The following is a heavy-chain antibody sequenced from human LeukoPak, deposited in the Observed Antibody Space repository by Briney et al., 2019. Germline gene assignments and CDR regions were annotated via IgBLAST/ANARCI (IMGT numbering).Heavy chain of an antibody. CDR1: GFTISSNS. CDR3: ARRAGAYSHPYDY. CDR2: IYSDNT. J-gene: IGHJ4*02. D-gene: IGHD4/OR15-4a*01. Sequence: PGGALRLSCTVSGFTISSNSRSWVRQAPGKGLEWVSFIYSDNTHYSDSVKGRFTISRDNSKNTLYLHMNSRRAEDTAVYYCARRAGAYSHPYDYWGQGTLVTVSS. V-gene: IGHV3-53*01.